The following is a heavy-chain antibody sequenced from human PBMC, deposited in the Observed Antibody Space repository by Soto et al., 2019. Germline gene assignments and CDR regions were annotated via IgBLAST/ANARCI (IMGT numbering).Heavy chain of an antibody. D-gene: IGHD4-17*01. V-gene: IGHV3-33*01. J-gene: IGHJ4*01. CDR3: ARCFRYGDYVYYFDY. CDR1: GFIFSGYG. CDR2: IWYDGSNK. Sequence: PGGSLRLSCAASGFIFSGYGMHWVRQAPGKGLEWVAVIWYDGSNKYYADSVKGRFTISRDNSKNTLYLQMNSLRAEDTAVYYCARCFRYGDYVYYFDYWGHGTLVTVAS.